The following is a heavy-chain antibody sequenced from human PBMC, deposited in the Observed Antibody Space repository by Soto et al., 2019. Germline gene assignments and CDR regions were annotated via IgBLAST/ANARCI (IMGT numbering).Heavy chain of an antibody. Sequence: EVQLLQSGGGLMQPGGSLRLSCAASGFTFSSYTMRWVRQAPGKGLEWVSTISGTGAATYYADSVKGRFTISRDNSKNTLYLQMNSLGVDDTALYYCARDYSSAWFTPEWFDPWGQGTQVTVSS. CDR1: GFTFSSYT. D-gene: IGHD6-13*01. CDR3: ARDYSSAWFTPEWFDP. CDR2: ISGTGAAT. J-gene: IGHJ5*02. V-gene: IGHV3-23*01.